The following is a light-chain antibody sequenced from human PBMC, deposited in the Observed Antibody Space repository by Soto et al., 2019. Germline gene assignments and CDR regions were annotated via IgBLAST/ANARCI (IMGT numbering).Light chain of an antibody. Sequence: QSALTQPPSASGTPGQRVTISCSGSNSNIGSNTVNWYQQLPGTAPKLLIYYDTLRPSGVPDRISGSKSGTSASLAISGLQSGDEDDYYCAAWDDSLNGRVFGTWTKVTVL. CDR3: AAWDDSLNGRV. CDR1: NSNIGSNT. V-gene: IGLV1-44*01. CDR2: YDT. J-gene: IGLJ1*01.